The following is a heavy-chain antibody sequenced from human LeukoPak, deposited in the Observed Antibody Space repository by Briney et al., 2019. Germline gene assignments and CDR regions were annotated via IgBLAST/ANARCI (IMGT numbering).Heavy chain of an antibody. CDR1: GYTFTGYY. CDR3: ARNPKGSMVRGVIDH. CDR2: INPNSGGT. J-gene: IGHJ4*02. V-gene: IGHV1-2*02. Sequence: GASVNVSCKASGYTFTGYYMHWVRQAPGQGLEWMGWINPNSGGTNYAQKFQGRVTMTRDTSISTAYMELSRLRSDDTAVYYCARNPKGSMVRGVIDHWGQGTLVTVSS. D-gene: IGHD3-10*01.